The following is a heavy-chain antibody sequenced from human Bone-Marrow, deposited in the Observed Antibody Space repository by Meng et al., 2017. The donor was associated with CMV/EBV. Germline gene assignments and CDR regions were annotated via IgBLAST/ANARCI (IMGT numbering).Heavy chain of an antibody. CDR3: ARDPLQNWNSVGFDY. D-gene: IGHD1-7*01. J-gene: IGHJ4*02. CDR1: GFTFDDYA. CDR2: ISWNSGSI. Sequence: GGSLRLSCAASGFTFDDYAMHWVRQAPGKGLEWVSGISWNSGSIGYADSVKGRFTISGDNAKNSLYLQMNSLRAEDTAVYYCARDPLQNWNSVGFDYWGQGTLVTVSS. V-gene: IGHV3-9*01.